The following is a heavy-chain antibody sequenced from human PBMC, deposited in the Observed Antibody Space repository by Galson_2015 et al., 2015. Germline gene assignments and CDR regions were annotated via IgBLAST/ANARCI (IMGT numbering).Heavy chain of an antibody. Sequence: SLRLSCAASGFTVATHYMRWVRQAPGKGLEWVSVIYSDGSSFYGDSVTGRFAISRDSSKNALYLQMNSLRAEDTAVYYCARAPLRDYGDYLDYWGQGALVTVSS. D-gene: IGHD4-17*01. CDR1: GFTVATHY. V-gene: IGHV3-53*01. CDR3: ARAPLRDYGDYLDY. J-gene: IGHJ4*02. CDR2: IYSDGSS.